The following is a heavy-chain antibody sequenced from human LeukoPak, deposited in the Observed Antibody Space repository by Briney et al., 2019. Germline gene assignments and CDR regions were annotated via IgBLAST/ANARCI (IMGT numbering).Heavy chain of an antibody. Sequence: SETLSLTCTVSGGSISSYYWSWIRQPPGKGLEWIGYIYYSGRTNYNPSLKSRVTISVDTSKNQFSLKLSSVTAADTAVYYCARVPAHYYDSSGYYYFDYWGQGTLVTVSS. CDR2: IYYSGRT. V-gene: IGHV4-59*01. D-gene: IGHD3-22*01. J-gene: IGHJ4*02. CDR1: GGSISSYY. CDR3: ARVPAHYYDSSGYYYFDY.